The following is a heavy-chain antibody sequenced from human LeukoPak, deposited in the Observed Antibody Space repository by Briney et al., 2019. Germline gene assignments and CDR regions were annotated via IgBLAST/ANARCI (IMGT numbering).Heavy chain of an antibody. Sequence: ASVKVSCMASGGTFSSYAISWVRQAPGQGLEWMGGIIPIFGTANYAQKFQGRVTITADESTSTAYMELSSLRSEDTAVYYCARGYYYDSSGYYLPDYWGQGTLVTVSS. CDR1: GGTFSSYA. V-gene: IGHV1-69*13. D-gene: IGHD3-22*01. CDR3: ARGYYYDSSGYYLPDY. J-gene: IGHJ4*02. CDR2: IIPIFGTA.